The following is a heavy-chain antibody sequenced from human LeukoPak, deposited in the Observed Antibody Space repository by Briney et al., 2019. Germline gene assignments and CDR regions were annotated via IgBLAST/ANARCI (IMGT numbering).Heavy chain of an antibody. D-gene: IGHD3-10*01. CDR2: INQDGSKN. V-gene: IGHV3-7*01. CDR3: ARERITINGDYFDN. Sequence: PGGSLRLSCAASESTFNTYWMTCVRQAPGRGLEWVANINQDGSKNDYVDSVKGRFIISRDNAKNSLFLQMNSLTVADTAMYYCARERITINGDYFDNWGQGTLVSVSS. CDR1: ESTFNTYW. J-gene: IGHJ4*01.